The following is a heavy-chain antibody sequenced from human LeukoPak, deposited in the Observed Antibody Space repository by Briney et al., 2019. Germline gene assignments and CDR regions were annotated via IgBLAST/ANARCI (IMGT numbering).Heavy chain of an antibody. V-gene: IGHV1-2*02. CDR3: AAGGYDILTGYYNYYGMDV. CDR2: INPNSGGT. Sequence: ASVKVSFKASGYTFTVYYMHWVRQAPGQGLEWVGWINPNSGGTNYAQKFQGRVTMTRDTSISTAYMELSRLRSDDTAVYYCAAGGYDILTGYYNYYGMDVWGQGTTVAVSS. J-gene: IGHJ6*02. CDR1: GYTFTVYY. D-gene: IGHD3-9*01.